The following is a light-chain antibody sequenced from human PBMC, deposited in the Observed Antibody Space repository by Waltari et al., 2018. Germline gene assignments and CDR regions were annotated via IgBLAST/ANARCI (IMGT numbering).Light chain of an antibody. J-gene: IGLJ2*01. CDR1: NNDIGSYNL. Sequence: QSALTQPASVSGSPGQSITISCTVTNNDIGSYNLVSCDQQHPGKAPKVTIFEVNKRHSGVSDRFSRTNSGNTAALTVSGLHPDDEADYYCCSYAGTHRVVFGGGTKLTVL. CDR3: CSYAGTHRVV. CDR2: EVN. V-gene: IGLV2-23*02.